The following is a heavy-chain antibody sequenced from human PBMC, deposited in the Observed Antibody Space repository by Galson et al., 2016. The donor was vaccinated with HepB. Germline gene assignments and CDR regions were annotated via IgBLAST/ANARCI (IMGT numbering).Heavy chain of an antibody. Sequence: SVKVSCKASGYTFTSYAMHWVRQAPGQRLEWMGWINGGNGNTRYSQTFQGRVSITRDTSASTAHMELSSLRSEDTAVYSCARDDGNRIALAGTEDKLVDDWYFDLWGRGTLVTVSS. J-gene: IGHJ2*01. CDR2: INGGNGNT. CDR3: ARDDGNRIALAGTEDKLVDDWYFDL. CDR1: GYTFTSYA. D-gene: IGHD6-19*01. V-gene: IGHV1-3*01.